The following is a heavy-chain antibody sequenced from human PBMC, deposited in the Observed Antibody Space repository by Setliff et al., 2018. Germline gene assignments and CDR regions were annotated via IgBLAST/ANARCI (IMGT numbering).Heavy chain of an antibody. CDR1: GFTFSSFS. Sequence: GGSLRLSCAASGFTFSSFSMNWVRQSPGKGLEWVSSISSSSSYIYYADSVKGRFTISRDNAKNSLYLQMNSLRAEDTAVYYCAKDNLLRAVTTTNDFDYWGQGTLVTVSS. J-gene: IGHJ4*02. V-gene: IGHV3-21*01. D-gene: IGHD4-17*01. CDR3: AKDNLLRAVTTTNDFDY. CDR2: ISSSSSYI.